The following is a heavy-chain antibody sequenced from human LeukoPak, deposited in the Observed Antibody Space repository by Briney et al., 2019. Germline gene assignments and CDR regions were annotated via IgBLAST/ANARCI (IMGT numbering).Heavy chain of an antibody. D-gene: IGHD5-18*01. CDR1: ADSISTYH. J-gene: IGHJ4*02. Sequence: SETVSLTCIVSADSISTYHWNWIRKPPGKGLEWIAYMQSTGNSKYNPSLRNRVTMFVDKSNNQVALILRSVTAADTAVYYCARDKQHSYGRYFDHWGQGALVTVSS. V-gene: IGHV4-59*01. CDR2: MQSTGNS. CDR3: ARDKQHSYGRYFDH.